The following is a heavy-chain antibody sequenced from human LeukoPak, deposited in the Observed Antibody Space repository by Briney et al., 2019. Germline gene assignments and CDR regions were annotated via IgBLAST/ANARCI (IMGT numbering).Heavy chain of an antibody. CDR1: GFTFDDHG. CDR3: AKDRRPTVSGGYFDL. V-gene: IGHV3-20*04. D-gene: IGHD3-10*01. Sequence: PGGSLRLSCAASGFTFDDHGMSWVRQAPGKGLEWVSGIKWDGGRTGYADSVKGRFTISRDNAKNSLYLRMNSLRAEDTALYYCAKDRRPTVSGGYFDLWGRGTLVIVSS. J-gene: IGHJ2*01. CDR2: IKWDGGRT.